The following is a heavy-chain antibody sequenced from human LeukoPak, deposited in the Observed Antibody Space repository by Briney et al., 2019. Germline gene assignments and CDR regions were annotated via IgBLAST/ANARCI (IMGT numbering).Heavy chain of an antibody. Sequence: PSETLSLTCAVSGGSISSGGYSWSWIRQPPGKGLEWIGYIYHSGSTYYNPSLKSRVTISVDRSKNQFSLKLSSVTAADTAVYYRARERAAAGTFDYWGQGTLVTVSS. D-gene: IGHD6-13*01. V-gene: IGHV4-30-2*01. CDR3: ARERAAAGTFDY. CDR1: GGSISSGGYS. CDR2: IYHSGST. J-gene: IGHJ4*02.